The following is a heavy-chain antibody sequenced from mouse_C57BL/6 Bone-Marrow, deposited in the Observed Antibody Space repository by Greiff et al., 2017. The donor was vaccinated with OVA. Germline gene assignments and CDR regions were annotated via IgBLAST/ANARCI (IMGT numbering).Heavy chain of an antibody. D-gene: IGHD4-1*01. J-gene: IGHJ3*01. CDR2: IHPNSGST. CDR1: GYTFTSYW. V-gene: IGHV1-64*01. CDR3: VNWDIAWFAY. Sequence: QVQLQQPGAELVKPGASVKLSCKASGYTFTSYWMHWVKQRPGQGLEWIGMIHPNSGSTNYNAKFKSKATLTVDTSSSTAYMQLSSLTSEDSAVYYCVNWDIAWFAYWGQGTLVTVSA.